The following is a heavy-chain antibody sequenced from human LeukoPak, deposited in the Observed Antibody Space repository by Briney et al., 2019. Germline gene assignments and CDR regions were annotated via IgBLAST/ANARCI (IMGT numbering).Heavy chain of an antibody. CDR3: ARDEHQYYSESSGRFDY. CDR2: IKQDGSEK. CDR1: GFTFSFYW. Sequence: PGGSLRLSCVASGFTFSFYWMGWVRQAPGKGLEWVANIKQDGSEKYYVDSARGRFTISRDNAKNSLYLQMNSLRAEDTALYYCARDEHQYYSESSGRFDYWGGGIRVSVSS. J-gene: IGHJ4*02. V-gene: IGHV3-7*04. D-gene: IGHD3-22*01.